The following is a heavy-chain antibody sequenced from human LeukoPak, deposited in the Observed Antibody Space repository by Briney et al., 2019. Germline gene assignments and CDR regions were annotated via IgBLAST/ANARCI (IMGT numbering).Heavy chain of an antibody. Sequence: GGSLRLSCAASGFTFSDYYMSWIRQAPGKGLEWVSYISSSGSTIYYADSVKGRFTISRDNAKNSLYLQMNSLRAEDTALYYCAKGDRPGDYYYGMDVWGQGTTVTVSS. CDR3: AKGDRPGDYYYGMDV. CDR2: ISSSGSTI. D-gene: IGHD1-14*01. V-gene: IGHV3-11*01. J-gene: IGHJ6*02. CDR1: GFTFSDYY.